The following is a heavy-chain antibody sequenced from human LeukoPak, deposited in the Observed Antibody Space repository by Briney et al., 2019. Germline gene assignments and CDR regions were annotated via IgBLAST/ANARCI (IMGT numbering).Heavy chain of an antibody. CDR1: GYTFTSYD. CDR3: ARGGSSWSYYYYGMDV. V-gene: IGHV1-8*01. D-gene: IGHD6-13*01. Sequence: ASVKVSCKASGYTFTSYDINWVLQATGQGLEWMGWMNPNSGNTGYAQKFQGRVTMTRNTSISTAYMELSSLRSEDTAVYYCARGGSSWSYYYYGMDVWGQGTTVTVSS. J-gene: IGHJ6*02. CDR2: MNPNSGNT.